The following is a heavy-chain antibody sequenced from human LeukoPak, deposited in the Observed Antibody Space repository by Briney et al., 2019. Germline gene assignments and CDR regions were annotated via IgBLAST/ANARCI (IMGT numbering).Heavy chain of an antibody. Sequence: PSETLSLTCTVSGDPLSRYYGSWIRQPPGKALEWISYIYYSGSTNYNPSLKSRVTISVDTSKNQFSLKLSSVTAADTAVYYCARNDFPNYYYYMDVWGKGTTVTVSS. CDR1: GDPLSRYY. D-gene: IGHD3-3*01. J-gene: IGHJ6*03. V-gene: IGHV4-59*08. CDR2: IYYSGST. CDR3: ARNDFPNYYYYMDV.